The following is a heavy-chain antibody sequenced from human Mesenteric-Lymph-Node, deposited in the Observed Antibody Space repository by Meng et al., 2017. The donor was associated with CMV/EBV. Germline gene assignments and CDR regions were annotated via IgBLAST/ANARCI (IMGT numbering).Heavy chain of an antibody. Sequence: ASVKVSCKASGYTFTSYGISWVRQAPGQGLEWMGWITPYNGNTNYAQKFQGRVTMTTDTSTSTAYMELSRLRSDDTAVYYCARDRWTRVTIAAGGPWGQGTLVTVSS. CDR3: ARDRWTRVTIAAGGP. V-gene: IGHV1-18*01. CDR1: GYTFTSYG. CDR2: ITPYNGNT. D-gene: IGHD3-10*01. J-gene: IGHJ5*02.